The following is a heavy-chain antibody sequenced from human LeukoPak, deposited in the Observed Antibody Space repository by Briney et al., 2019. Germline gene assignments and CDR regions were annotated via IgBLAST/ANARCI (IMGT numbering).Heavy chain of an antibody. CDR3: VRRDSGWNYFDY. V-gene: IGHV4-59*08. D-gene: IGHD5-12*01. Sequence: KASETLSLTCAVSGVSINSHYWGWIRQPPGKGLQWIGDIYYTGKNNYNPSLKSRVTISLDTSKDHLSLNLTSVLAADTAIYYCVRRDSGWNYFDYWGQGILVTVSS. CDR2: IYYTGKN. J-gene: IGHJ4*02. CDR1: GVSINSHY.